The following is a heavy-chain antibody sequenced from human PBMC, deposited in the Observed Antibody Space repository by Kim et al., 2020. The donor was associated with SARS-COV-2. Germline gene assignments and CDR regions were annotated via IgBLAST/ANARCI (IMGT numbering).Heavy chain of an antibody. CDR1: GGSFSGHY. CDR3: ARRAAGVDW. Sequence: SETLSLTCAVYGGSFSGHYWNWIRQPPGMGLEWIGEINHSGSTNYNPSLKSRVTLSVDTSKNQFSVKLSSVTAADTAVYYCARRAAGVDWWGQGTPVTVSS. V-gene: IGHV4-34*01. J-gene: IGHJ4*02. CDR2: INHSGST.